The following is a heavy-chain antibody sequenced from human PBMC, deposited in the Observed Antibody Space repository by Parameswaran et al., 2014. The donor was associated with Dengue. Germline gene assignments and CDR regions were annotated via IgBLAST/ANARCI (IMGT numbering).Heavy chain of an antibody. Sequence: SWVRQAPGQGLEWMGWISAYNGITNYAQKLQGRVTMTTDTSTSTAYMELRSLKSDDTAVYYCARDRAVAASNYYYGMDVWGQGTTVTVSS. V-gene: IGHV1-18*01. D-gene: IGHD6-19*01. J-gene: IGHJ6*02. CDR2: ISAYNGIT. CDR3: ARDRAVAASNYYYGMDV.